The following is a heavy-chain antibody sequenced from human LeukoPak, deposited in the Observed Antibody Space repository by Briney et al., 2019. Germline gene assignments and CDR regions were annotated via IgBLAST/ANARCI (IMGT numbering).Heavy chain of an antibody. CDR2: IYYSGNT. Sequence: SETLSLTCTVSGGPISSYYWSWIRQPPGKGLEWIGSIYYSGNTNYNPSLQSRVTISVDTSKNQFSLKLSSVTTADTAVYYCASLTPGGGFDYWGQGTLVTVSS. D-gene: IGHD3-16*01. CDR3: ASLTPGGGFDY. J-gene: IGHJ4*02. CDR1: GGPISSYY. V-gene: IGHV4-59*01.